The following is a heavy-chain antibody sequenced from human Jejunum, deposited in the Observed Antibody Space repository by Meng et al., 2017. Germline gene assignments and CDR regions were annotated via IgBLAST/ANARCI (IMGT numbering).Heavy chain of an antibody. CDR3: ARDPRTNWASRFFDN. CDR1: GGSIGSSNW. D-gene: IGHD1/OR15-1a*01. J-gene: IGHJ4*02. V-gene: IGHV4-4*02. Sequence: QVPRQDSGPGLVKPSGTLSLTCVVSGGSIGSSNWLSWVRQPPGKGLEWIAEINYGGSTNYNPSLKSRVTISLDRSMNLFSLKLDSVTAADAAVYYCARDPRTNWASRFFDNWGQGTLVTVSS. CDR2: INYGGST.